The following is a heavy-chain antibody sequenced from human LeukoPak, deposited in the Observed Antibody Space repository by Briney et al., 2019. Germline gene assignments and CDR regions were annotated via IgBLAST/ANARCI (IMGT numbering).Heavy chain of an antibody. CDR3: ARQTGSGLFILP. V-gene: IGHV4-39*01. CDR2: IYYTGNT. D-gene: IGHD3/OR15-3a*01. Sequence: SETLSLTCAVSGVSISSSNSYWGWIRQPPGKGLEWIGSIYYTGNTYYNASLKSQVSISIDMSKNQFSLKITSVTAADTGVYYCARQTGSGLFILPGGQGTLVTVSS. CDR1: GVSISSSNSY. J-gene: IGHJ4*02.